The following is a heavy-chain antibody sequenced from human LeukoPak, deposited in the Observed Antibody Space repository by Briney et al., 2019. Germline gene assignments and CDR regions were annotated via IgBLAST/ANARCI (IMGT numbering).Heavy chain of an antibody. CDR1: GFTFSNAW. D-gene: IGHD2-15*01. CDR2: ISGSGGST. V-gene: IGHV3-23*01. Sequence: PGGSLRLSCAASGFTFSNAWMSWVRQAPGKGLEWVSAISGSGGSTYYADSVKGRFTISRDNSKNTLYLQMNSLRAEDTAVYFCAKSPVSSCRGSFCYPFDYWGQGNLVTVSS. J-gene: IGHJ4*02. CDR3: AKSPVSSCRGSFCYPFDY.